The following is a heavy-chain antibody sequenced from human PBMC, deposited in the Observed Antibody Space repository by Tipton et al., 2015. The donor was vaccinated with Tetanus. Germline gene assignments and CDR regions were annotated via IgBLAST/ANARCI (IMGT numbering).Heavy chain of an antibody. Sequence: TLSLTCSISSGSIDTYYWTWIRQPPGKGLEWMGYVFYSGSTKYNPSLKSRLTMSVDASKNQFYLRLSSVTAADTAVYYCARHSGWYNFFTGVDAWGQGTAVTVFS. J-gene: IGHJ6*02. CDR1: SGSIDTYY. CDR3: ARHSGWYNFFTGVDA. V-gene: IGHV4-59*01. CDR2: VFYSGST. D-gene: IGHD6-19*01.